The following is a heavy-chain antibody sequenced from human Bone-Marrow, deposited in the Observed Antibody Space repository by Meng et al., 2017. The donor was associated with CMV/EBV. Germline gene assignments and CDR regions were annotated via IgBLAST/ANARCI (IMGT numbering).Heavy chain of an antibody. CDR1: GGSFSGYY. V-gene: IGHV4-34*01. CDR3: AGDYCSSTSCYYYFDY. Sequence: SETLSLTCAVYGGSFSGYYWSWIRQPPGKGLEWIGEINHSGSTNYNPSLKSRVTISVDTSKNQFSLKLSSVTAADTAVYYCAGDYCSSTSCYYYFDYWGQGTLVTVSS. D-gene: IGHD2-2*01. CDR2: INHSGST. J-gene: IGHJ4*02.